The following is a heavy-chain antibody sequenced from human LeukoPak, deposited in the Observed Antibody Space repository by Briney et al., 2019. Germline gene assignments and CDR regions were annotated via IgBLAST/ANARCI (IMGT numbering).Heavy chain of an antibody. J-gene: IGHJ3*02. Sequence: GASVKVSCRASGYTFTAYYIHWVRQAPGQGLDWMGWINPNSGDTTLPQRFQGRVTMTRDTSIITAYMELSSLTSDDTGMYYCARGPTLGLDIWGQGTMVTVSS. CDR2: INPNSGDT. CDR3: ARGPTLGLDI. V-gene: IGHV1-2*02. CDR1: GYTFTAYY.